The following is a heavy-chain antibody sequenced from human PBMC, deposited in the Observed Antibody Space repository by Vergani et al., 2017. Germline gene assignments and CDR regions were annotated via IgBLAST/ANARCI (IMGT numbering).Heavy chain of an antibody. V-gene: IGHV3-49*03. CDR3: TRYCSGGSCLYYYYGMDV. CDR2: IRSKAYGGTT. D-gene: IGHD2-15*01. Sequence: EVQLVESGGGLVQPGRSLRLSCTASGFTFGDYAMSWFRQAPGKGLEWVGFIRSKAYGGTTEYAASVKGRFTISRDDSKSIAYLQMNSLKTEDTAVYYCTRYCSGGSCLYYYYGMDVWGQGP. CDR1: GFTFGDYA. J-gene: IGHJ6*02.